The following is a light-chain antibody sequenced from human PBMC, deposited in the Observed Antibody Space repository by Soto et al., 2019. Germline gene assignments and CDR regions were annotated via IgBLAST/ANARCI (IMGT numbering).Light chain of an antibody. Sequence: DIQMTQSPSTLSASVGDIVTITCRASQSISSWLAWYQQKPGKAPKLLIYEASNVESGVPSRFSGSGSGTEFTLNISSLQPDDVATYYCQQANNYPWTFGQGTKVEIK. CDR3: QQANNYPWT. CDR2: EAS. V-gene: IGKV1-5*03. CDR1: QSISSW. J-gene: IGKJ1*01.